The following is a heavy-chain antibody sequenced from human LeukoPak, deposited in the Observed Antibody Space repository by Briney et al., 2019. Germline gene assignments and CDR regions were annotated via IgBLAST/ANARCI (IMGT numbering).Heavy chain of an antibody. J-gene: IGHJ4*02. V-gene: IGHV3-30*18. CDR2: ISYDGSNK. CDR3: AKDREGTVIPSDY. Sequence: QTGGSLRLSCAASGFTFSSYGMHWVRQAPGKGLEWVAVISYDGSNKYYADSVKGRFTISRDNSKNTLHLQMNSLRAEDTAVYYCAKDREGTVIPSDYWGQGTLVTVSS. D-gene: IGHD4-17*01. CDR1: GFTFSSYG.